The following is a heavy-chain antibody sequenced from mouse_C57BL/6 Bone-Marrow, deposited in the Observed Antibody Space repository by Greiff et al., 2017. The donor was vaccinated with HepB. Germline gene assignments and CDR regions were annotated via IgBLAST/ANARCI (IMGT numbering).Heavy chain of an antibody. CDR2: ISSGSSTI. CDR3: ARNWAGYYYAMDY. CDR1: GFTFSDYG. J-gene: IGHJ4*01. Sequence: EVKVVESGGGLVKPGGSLKLSCAASGFTFSDYGMHWVRQAPEKGLEWVAYISSGSSTIYYADTVKGRFTISRDNAKNTLFLQMTSLRSEDTAMYYCARNWAGYYYAMDYWGQGTSVTVSS. D-gene: IGHD1-2*01. V-gene: IGHV5-17*01.